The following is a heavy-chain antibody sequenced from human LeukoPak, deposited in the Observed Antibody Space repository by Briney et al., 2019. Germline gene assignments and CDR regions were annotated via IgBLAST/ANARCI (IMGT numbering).Heavy chain of an antibody. J-gene: IGHJ6*02. CDR2: ISAYNGST. Sequence: ASVKVSCKASGYTFTSFGISWVRQAPGQGLEWMGWISAYNGSTNYAQKLQGRVTMTTDTSTSTAYMELRSLRSDDTAVYYCARDGSVVPAATVYYYYGMDVWGQGITVIVSS. CDR1: GYTFTSFG. V-gene: IGHV1-18*01. CDR3: ARDGSVVPAATVYYYYGMDV. D-gene: IGHD2-2*01.